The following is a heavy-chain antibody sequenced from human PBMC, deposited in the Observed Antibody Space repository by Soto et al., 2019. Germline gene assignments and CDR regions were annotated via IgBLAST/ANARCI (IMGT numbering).Heavy chain of an antibody. D-gene: IGHD6-6*01. Sequence: PGVSLRLSCAASGFTFSSYAMHWVRQAPGKGLEWVAVISYDGSNKYYADSVKGRFTISRDNSKNTLYLQMNSLRAEDTAVYYCARGLAARPYYYYGMDVWGQGTTVTVSS. CDR3: ARGLAARPYYYYGMDV. CDR1: GFTFSSYA. V-gene: IGHV3-30-3*01. J-gene: IGHJ6*02. CDR2: ISYDGSNK.